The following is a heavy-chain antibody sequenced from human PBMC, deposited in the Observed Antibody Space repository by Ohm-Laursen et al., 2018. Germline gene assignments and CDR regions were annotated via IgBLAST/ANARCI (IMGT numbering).Heavy chain of an antibody. D-gene: IGHD4-23*01. J-gene: IGHJ5*02. CDR1: GYTFSSYD. CDR3: ARAVRYQLLSDP. V-gene: IGHV1-8*01. CDR2: MNPNSHNT. Sequence: GASVKASCTTSGYTFSSYDIIWVRQASGQGPGWMGWMNPNSHNTGYARKFRGRVSMTSDSSISTAYMELYSLTSEDTATYYCARAVRYQLLSDPWGQGTLVTVSS.